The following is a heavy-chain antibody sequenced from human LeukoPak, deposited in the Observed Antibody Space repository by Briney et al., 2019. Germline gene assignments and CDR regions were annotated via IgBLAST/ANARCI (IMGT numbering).Heavy chain of an antibody. Sequence: ASVKVSCKASGYSFSSYAINWERQAPGQGLEWMGWFSAYNGNTYYAQKLQGRVTIATDTSTSTVYMELRSLRSDDTAVYYCARGGRYGGNTGLDYWGQGTLVTVSS. V-gene: IGHV1-18*01. D-gene: IGHD4-23*01. CDR3: ARGGRYGGNTGLDY. CDR2: FSAYNGNT. CDR1: GYSFSSYA. J-gene: IGHJ4*02.